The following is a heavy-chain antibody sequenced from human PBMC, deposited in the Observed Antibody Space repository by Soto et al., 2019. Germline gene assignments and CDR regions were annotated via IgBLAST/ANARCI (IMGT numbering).Heavy chain of an antibody. CDR3: AREERDSSSWSQPSLFYYYYYMDV. CDR1: GFTFSSYG. V-gene: IGHV3-33*01. Sequence: GGSLRLSCAASGFTFSSYGMHWVRQAPGKGLEWVAVIWYDGSNKYYADSVKGRFTISRDNSKNTLYLQMNSLRAEDTAVYYCAREERDSSSWSQPSLFYYYYYMDVWGKGTTVTVSS. D-gene: IGHD6-13*01. CDR2: IWYDGSNK. J-gene: IGHJ6*03.